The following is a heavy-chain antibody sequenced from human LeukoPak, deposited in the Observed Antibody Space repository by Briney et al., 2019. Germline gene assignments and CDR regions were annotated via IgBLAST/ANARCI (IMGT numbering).Heavy chain of an antibody. J-gene: IGHJ3*02. CDR3: AREPSTSLVVNDAFDI. CDR2: IYSGGST. CDR1: GFTVSSNY. Sequence: PGGSLRLSCAASGFTVSSNYMSWVRQAPGKGLEWVSVIYSGGSTYYADSVKGRFTISRDNSKNTLYLQMNSLRAEDTAVYYCAREPSTSLVVNDAFDIWGQGTMVTVSS. D-gene: IGHD2-15*01. V-gene: IGHV3-66*01.